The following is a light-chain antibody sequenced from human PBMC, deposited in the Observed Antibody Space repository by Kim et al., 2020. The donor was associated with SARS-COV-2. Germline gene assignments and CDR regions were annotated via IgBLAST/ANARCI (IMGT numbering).Light chain of an antibody. CDR1: QSVSRN. CDR3: QQYDVWPRP. CDR2: GAA. J-gene: IGKJ1*01. Sequence: EIVMTQSPATLSVSPGERAILSCRASQSVSRNLAWYQKKPGQAPRLLIHGAATRATGIPDRFGGSGSGTEFTLTISSLQSEDVAVYYCQQYDVWPRPFGQGTKVDIK. V-gene: IGKV3-15*01.